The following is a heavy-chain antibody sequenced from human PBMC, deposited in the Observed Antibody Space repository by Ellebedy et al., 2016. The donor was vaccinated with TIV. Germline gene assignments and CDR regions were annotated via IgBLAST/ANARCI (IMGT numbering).Heavy chain of an antibody. D-gene: IGHD2-15*01. Sequence: GESLKISCAASGFMFNTYNMDWVRQAPGKGLEWVSYINRGNSVIYYADSVKGRFTISRDNAKNSLYLQMNSLRDEDTAIYYCARDGGVAGETDVWGQGTTITVSS. J-gene: IGHJ6*02. V-gene: IGHV3-48*02. CDR1: GFMFNTYN. CDR3: ARDGGVAGETDV. CDR2: INRGNSVI.